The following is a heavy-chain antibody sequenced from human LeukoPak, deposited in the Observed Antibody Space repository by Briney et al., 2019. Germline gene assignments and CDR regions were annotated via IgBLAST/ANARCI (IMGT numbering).Heavy chain of an antibody. CDR1: GGTFSSYA. CDR3: ARDRVEAAYNWFDP. CDR2: IIPIFGTA. D-gene: IGHD6-13*01. J-gene: IGHJ5*02. V-gene: IGHV1-69*06. Sequence: SVKVSCKASGGTFSSYAISWVRQAPGQGLEWTGGIIPIFGTANYAQKFQGRVTITADKSTSTAYMELSSLRSDDTAVYYCARDRVEAAYNWFDPWGQGTLVTVSS.